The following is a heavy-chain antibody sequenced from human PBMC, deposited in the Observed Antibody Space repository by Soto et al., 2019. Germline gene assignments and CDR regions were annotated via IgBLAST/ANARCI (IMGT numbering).Heavy chain of an antibody. CDR2: ISSSNTYT. CDR1: GFTFSDYS. Sequence: QVQLVESGGGLVKPGGSLRLSCAASGFTFSDYSMSWIRQAPGKGLEWVSYISSSNTYTNYADSVKGRFTVSRDNAKNSLYLQMNSLRAEDTAVYYCESSVHDRPVDSWGQGTLVTVSS. J-gene: IGHJ4*02. CDR3: ESSVHDRPVDS. D-gene: IGHD3-22*01. V-gene: IGHV3-11*06.